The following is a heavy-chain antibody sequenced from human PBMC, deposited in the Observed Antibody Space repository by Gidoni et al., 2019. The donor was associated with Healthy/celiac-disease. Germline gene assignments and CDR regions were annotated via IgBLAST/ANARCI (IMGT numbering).Heavy chain of an antibody. CDR1: GYTFTSYY. CDR2: INPSGGST. D-gene: IGHD5-12*01. Sequence: QVQLVQSGAEVKKPGASVKVSCKASGYTFTSYYMHWVRQAPGQGLEWMGIINPSGGSTSYAQKFQGRVTMTRDTSTSTVYMELSSLRSEDTAVYYCARARKVATIAHAFDIWGQGTMVTVSS. V-gene: IGHV1-46*01. CDR3: ARARKVATIAHAFDI. J-gene: IGHJ3*02.